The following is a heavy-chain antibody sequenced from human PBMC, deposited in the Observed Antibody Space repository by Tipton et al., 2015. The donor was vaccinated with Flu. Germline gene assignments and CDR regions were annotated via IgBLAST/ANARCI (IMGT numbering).Heavy chain of an antibody. CDR1: GGSISSGSYY. D-gene: IGHD3-3*01. CDR3: ARSKYPPQGGVVDDY. V-gene: IGHV4-61*02. J-gene: IGHJ4*02. Sequence: TLSLTCTVSGGSISSGSYYWSWIRQPAGKGLEWIGRIYTSGSTNYNPSLKSRVTISVDTSKNQFSLKLSSVTAADTAVHYCARSKYPPQGGVVDDYWGQGTLVTVSS. CDR2: IYTSGST.